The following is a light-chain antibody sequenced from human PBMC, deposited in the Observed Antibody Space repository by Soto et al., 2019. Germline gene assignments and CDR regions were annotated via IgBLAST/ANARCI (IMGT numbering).Light chain of an antibody. V-gene: IGKV4-1*01. Sequence: DIVMTQSPDSLAVSLGERATINCKSSQSVLYSSNNKNYLAWYQQKPGQPPKLLIYWASTRESGVPGRFSGSGSGTDFTLPISSLQAEDVAVYYCHHYYSIPYTFGQGTKLEIK. CDR3: HHYYSIPYT. J-gene: IGKJ2*01. CDR1: QSVLYSSNNKNY. CDR2: WAS.